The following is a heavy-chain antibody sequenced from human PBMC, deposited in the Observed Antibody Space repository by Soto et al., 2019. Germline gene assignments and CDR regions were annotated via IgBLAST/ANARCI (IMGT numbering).Heavy chain of an antibody. CDR1: GFTFTSSA. J-gene: IGHJ3*02. CDR2: IVVGSGNT. D-gene: IGHD3-3*01. V-gene: IGHV1-58*01. Sequence: ASVKVSCKASGFTFTSSAVQWVRQARGQRLEWIGWIVVGSGNTNYAQKFQERVTITRDMSTSTAYMELSSLRSEDTAVYYCAADQPQYYDFPQDAFDIWGQGTMVT. CDR3: AADQPQYYDFPQDAFDI.